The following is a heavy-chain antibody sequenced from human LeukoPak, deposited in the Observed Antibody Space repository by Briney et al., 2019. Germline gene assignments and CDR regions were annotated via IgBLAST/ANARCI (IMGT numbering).Heavy chain of an antibody. Sequence: PSETLSLTCTVSGGSISTYYWSWIRQPPGKGLEWIGYIYYSGSTNYNPSLKSRVTMSVDTSKSQFPLKLSSVTAADTAVYYCAKWGHYYYYGMDVWGQGTTVTVSS. V-gene: IGHV4-59*01. CDR3: AKWGHYYYYGMDV. D-gene: IGHD1-26*01. CDR2: IYYSGST. CDR1: GGSISTYY. J-gene: IGHJ6*02.